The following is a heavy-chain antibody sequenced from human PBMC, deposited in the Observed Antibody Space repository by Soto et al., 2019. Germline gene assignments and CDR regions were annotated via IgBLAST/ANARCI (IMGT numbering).Heavy chain of an antibody. V-gene: IGHV4-4*07. J-gene: IGHJ5*02. Sequence: SETLSLTCSVSGDSISTAYWSWVRQPAEKRPEWIGLMYSSGKSHYNPSLKSRVTMSIDTSKKEVSLKLSSVTAADTAVYFCARGTPSPLIVRSSRGPWFDPWGQGTLVTVSS. CDR2: MYSSGKS. CDR3: ARGTPSPLIVRSSRGPWFDP. CDR1: GDSISTAY. D-gene: IGHD2-15*01.